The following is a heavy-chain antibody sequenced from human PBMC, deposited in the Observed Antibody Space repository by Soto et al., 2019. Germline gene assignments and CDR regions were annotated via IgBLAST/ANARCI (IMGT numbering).Heavy chain of an antibody. CDR3: ANMGRHYDFWSGSPFSEDYWYYYGMDV. CDR2: ISGSGGST. V-gene: IGHV3-23*01. J-gene: IGHJ6*02. D-gene: IGHD3-3*01. CDR1: GFTFSSYA. Sequence: PGGSLRLSCAASGFTFSSYAMSWVRQAPGKGLEWVSAISGSGGSTYYADSVKGRFTISRDNSKNTLYLQMNSLRAEDTAVYYCANMGRHYDFWSGSPFSEDYWYYYGMDVWGQGTTVTVSS.